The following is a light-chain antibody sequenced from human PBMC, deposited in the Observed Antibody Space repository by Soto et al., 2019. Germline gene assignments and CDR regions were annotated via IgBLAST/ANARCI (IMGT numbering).Light chain of an antibody. CDR2: DAS. J-gene: IGKJ1*01. Sequence: IVMTQSPATLSVSPGERATLSCRASQNIDNKLVWYQQKPGQVPRLLIYDASTRATGIPARFSGSGSGTDFTLTISRLEPEDFAVYYCQQHGSSGTFGQGTKVDXK. CDR1: QNIDNK. CDR3: QQHGSSGT. V-gene: IGKV3-20*01.